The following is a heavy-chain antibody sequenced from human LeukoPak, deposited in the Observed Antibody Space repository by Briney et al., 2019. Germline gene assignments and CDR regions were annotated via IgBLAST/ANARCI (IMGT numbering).Heavy chain of an antibody. CDR2: INHSGST. CDR1: GGSFSGYY. CDR3: ARENYGDYRMSFDY. D-gene: IGHD4-17*01. Sequence: PSETLSLTCAVYGGSFSGYYWSWIRQPPGKGLEWIGEINHSGSTNYNPSLKSRVTISVDTSKNQFSLKLSSVTAADTAVYYCARENYGDYRMSFDYWGQGTLVTVSS. V-gene: IGHV4-34*01. J-gene: IGHJ4*02.